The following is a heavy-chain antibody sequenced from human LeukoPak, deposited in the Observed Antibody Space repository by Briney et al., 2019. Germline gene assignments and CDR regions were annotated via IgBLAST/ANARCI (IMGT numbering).Heavy chain of an antibody. Sequence: SETLSLTCTVSGGSISSSSYYWGWIRQPPGKGLEWIGSIYYSGSTYYNPSLKSRVTISVDTSKNQFSLKLSSVTAADTAVYYCARYERTAGTGFDYWGQGTLVTVSP. CDR2: IYYSGST. CDR1: GGSISSSSYY. D-gene: IGHD6-13*01. CDR3: ARYERTAGTGFDY. V-gene: IGHV4-39*07. J-gene: IGHJ4*02.